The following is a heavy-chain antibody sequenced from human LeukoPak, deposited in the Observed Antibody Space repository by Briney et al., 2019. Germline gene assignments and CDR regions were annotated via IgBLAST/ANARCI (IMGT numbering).Heavy chain of an antibody. CDR2: ISAYNGNT. CDR1: GGTFSSYA. J-gene: IGHJ4*02. CDR3: ARDRDYYDSSGIDLDY. Sequence: ASESVSCKASGGTFSSYAISWGRQAPGQGVEWMGWISAYNGNTNYAQKLQGRVTITTDTYTSTAYMEVRSLRSDDPAVYYCARDRDYYDSSGIDLDYWGQGTLVTVSS. V-gene: IGHV1-18*01. D-gene: IGHD3-22*01.